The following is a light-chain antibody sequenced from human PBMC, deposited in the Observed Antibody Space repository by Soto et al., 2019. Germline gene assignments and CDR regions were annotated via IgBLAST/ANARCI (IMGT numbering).Light chain of an antibody. V-gene: IGKV3-20*01. CDR3: QQYGSSPT. Sequence: EIVLTQSPGTLSFSPGESATLSCSAIQSVSSSYLAWYQQKPGQAHRLLIYGASSRATGIPDRFSGSGSGTDFTLTISRLEPEDFAVYYCQQYGSSPTFGGGTKVDIK. J-gene: IGKJ4*01. CDR1: QSVSSSY. CDR2: GAS.